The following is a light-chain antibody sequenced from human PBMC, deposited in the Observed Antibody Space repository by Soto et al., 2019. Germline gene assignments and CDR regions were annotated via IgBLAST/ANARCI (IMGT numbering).Light chain of an antibody. CDR3: LLVYSGFIV. Sequence: QAVVTQEPSLTVSPGGTVTLTCGSSTGAVTTGLYPYWFQQKPGHAPRTLIYDSTNKHSWTPARFSASFLGGKAALTLSGAQPEDEADYYCLLVYSGFIVFGGGTKVTVL. CDR2: DST. CDR1: TGAVTTGLY. J-gene: IGLJ2*01. V-gene: IGLV7-46*01.